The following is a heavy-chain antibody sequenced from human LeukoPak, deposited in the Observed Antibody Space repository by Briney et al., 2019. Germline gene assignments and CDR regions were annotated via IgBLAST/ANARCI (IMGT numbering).Heavy chain of an antibody. D-gene: IGHD6-13*01. Sequence: GGSLRLSCAASGFTFNDYAMHWVRQAPGKGLKWVSLISWDSGNTYYADSVKGRFTISRDNSKNSLSLQMNSLRAEDTALYYCAKGPGAAVGKRYIQHWGQGTLVTVSS. V-gene: IGHV3-43D*03. J-gene: IGHJ1*01. CDR1: GFTFNDYA. CDR3: AKGPGAAVGKRYIQH. CDR2: ISWDSGNT.